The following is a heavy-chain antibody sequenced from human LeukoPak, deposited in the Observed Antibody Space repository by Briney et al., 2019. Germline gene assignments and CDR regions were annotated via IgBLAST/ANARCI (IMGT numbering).Heavy chain of an antibody. D-gene: IGHD4-17*01. V-gene: IGHV3-30*02. CDR2: IRYDGSNK. J-gene: IGHJ4*02. CDR1: GFTLSSYG. CDR3: AKGTTVTTYFDY. Sequence: GGSLRLSCAASGFTLSSYGMHWVRQAPGKGLEWVAFIRYDGSNKYYADSVKGRFTISRDNSKNTLYLQMNSLRAEDTAVYYCAKGTTVTTYFDYWGQGTLVTVSS.